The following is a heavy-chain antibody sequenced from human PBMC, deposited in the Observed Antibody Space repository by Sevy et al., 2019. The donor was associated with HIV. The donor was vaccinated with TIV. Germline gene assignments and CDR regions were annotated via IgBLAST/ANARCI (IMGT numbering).Heavy chain of an antibody. D-gene: IGHD3-16*01. J-gene: IGHJ6*02. V-gene: IGHV4-4*02. CDR3: ARPPWGWGSDDGMDV. CDR2: IYHSGST. Sequence: SETLSLTCAVSGGSISSSNWWSWVRQPPGKGLEWIGEIYHSGSTNYNPSLKGRVTILVDKSKNQFSLQLSSLTAADTAVYYCARPPWGWGSDDGMDVWGQGTTVTVSS. CDR1: GGSISSSNW.